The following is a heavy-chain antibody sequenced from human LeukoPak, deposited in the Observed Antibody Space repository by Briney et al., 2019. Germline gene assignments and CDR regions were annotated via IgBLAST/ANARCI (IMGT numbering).Heavy chain of an antibody. CDR1: GYTFTGYY. D-gene: IGHD3-3*01. V-gene: IGHV1-2*02. CDR2: ISPNSGGT. CDR3: ASLYYDFWSGYSDWYFDL. Sequence: ASVKVSCKASGYTFTGYYMHWVRQAPGQGLEWMGWISPNSGGTNYAQKFQGRVTMTRDTSISTAYMELSRLRSDDTAVYYCASLYYDFWSGYSDWYFDLWGRGTLVTVSS. J-gene: IGHJ2*01.